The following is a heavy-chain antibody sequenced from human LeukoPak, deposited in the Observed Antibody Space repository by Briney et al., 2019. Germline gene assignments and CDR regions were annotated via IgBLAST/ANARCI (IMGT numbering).Heavy chain of an antibody. V-gene: IGHV3-21*01. CDR2: ISSSSSYI. D-gene: IGHD2-2*01. Sequence: KTGGSLRLSCAASGFTFSSYSMNWVRQAPGKGLEWVSSISSSSSYIYYADSVKGRFTISRDNAKNSLYLQMNSLRAEDTAVYYCARVCISTSCPTLDYWDQGTLVSVSS. CDR3: ARVCISTSCPTLDY. CDR1: GFTFSSYS. J-gene: IGHJ4*02.